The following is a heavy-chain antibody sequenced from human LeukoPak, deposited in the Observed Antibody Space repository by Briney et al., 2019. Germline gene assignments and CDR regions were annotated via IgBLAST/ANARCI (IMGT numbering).Heavy chain of an antibody. Sequence: GGSLRLSCAASGFTFSSYSMNWVRQAPGKGLEWVSSISSRSSYIYYADSVKGRFTISRDNAKNSLYLQMNSLRAEDTAVYYCARGPYSSSYYFDYWGQGTLVTVSS. V-gene: IGHV3-21*01. D-gene: IGHD6-6*01. CDR1: GFTFSSYS. J-gene: IGHJ4*02. CDR3: ARGPYSSSYYFDY. CDR2: ISSRSSYI.